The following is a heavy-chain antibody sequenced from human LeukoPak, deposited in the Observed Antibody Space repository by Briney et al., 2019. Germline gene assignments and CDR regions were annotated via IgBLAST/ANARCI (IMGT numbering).Heavy chain of an antibody. CDR2: ISAYNGNT. D-gene: IGHD3-10*01. CDR3: ARVFVRGGIIRTPFYS. J-gene: IGHJ4*02. V-gene: IGHV1-18*01. CDR1: GYTFTSYG. Sequence: ASVKVSCKASGYTFTSYGISWVRQAPGQGLEWMGWISAYNGNTNYAQKLQGRVTMTTDTSTSTAYMELRSLRSDDTAVYYCARVFVRGGIIRTPFYSWGQGTLVTVSS.